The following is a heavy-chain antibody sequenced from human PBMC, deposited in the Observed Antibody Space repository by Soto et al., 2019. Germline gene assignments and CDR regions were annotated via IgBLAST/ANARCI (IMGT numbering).Heavy chain of an antibody. Sequence: GSGPTLVNPTQTLTLTCTFSGFSLSTSGVGVGWIRQPPGKALEWLALIYWDDDKRYSPSLKSRLTITKDTSKNQVVLTMTNMDPVDTATYYCAHLYYYDSSGYYSGFDYWGQGTLVTVS. J-gene: IGHJ4*02. D-gene: IGHD3-22*01. V-gene: IGHV2-5*02. CDR1: GFSLSTSGVG. CDR2: IYWDDDK. CDR3: AHLYYYDSSGYYSGFDY.